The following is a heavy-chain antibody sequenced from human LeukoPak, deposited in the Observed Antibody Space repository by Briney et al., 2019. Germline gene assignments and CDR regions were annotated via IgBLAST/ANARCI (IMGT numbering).Heavy chain of an antibody. CDR2: INPNSGGT. Sequence: ASVKVSCKASGYSFTDYYMHWVRQAPGQGLEWMGWINPNSGGTNYAQKFQGRVTMTRDTSISTAYMELSRLRSDDTAVYYCASWRSGWLTFDYWGQGTLVTVSS. D-gene: IGHD6-19*01. CDR1: GYSFTDYY. J-gene: IGHJ4*02. CDR3: ASWRSGWLTFDY. V-gene: IGHV1-2*02.